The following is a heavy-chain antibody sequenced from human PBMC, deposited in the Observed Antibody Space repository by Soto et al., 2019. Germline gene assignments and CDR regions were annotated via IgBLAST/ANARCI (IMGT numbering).Heavy chain of an antibody. D-gene: IGHD2-2*01. CDR2: IYYSGST. V-gene: IGHV4-31*03. CDR1: GGSISSGGYY. Sequence: QVQLQESGPGLMKPSQTLSLTCTVSGGSISSGGYYWSWIRQHPGKGLEWIGYIYYSGSTYYNPSLKSRVTISVDTSKNQFSLKLSSVTAADTAVYYCARVRHCSSTSCYPRGYYYYGMDVWGQGTTVTVSS. J-gene: IGHJ6*02. CDR3: ARVRHCSSTSCYPRGYYYYGMDV.